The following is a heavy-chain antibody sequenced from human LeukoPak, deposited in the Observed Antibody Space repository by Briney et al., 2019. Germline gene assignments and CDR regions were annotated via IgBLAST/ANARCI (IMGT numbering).Heavy chain of an antibody. CDR3: AGGIVGATIYFDY. Sequence: SETLSLTCTVSGGSISSGSYYWSWIRQPAGKGLEWIGRIYTSGSTNYNPSLKSRVTISVDTSKNQFSLKLSSVTAADTAVYYCAGGIVGATIYFDYWGQGTLVTVSS. J-gene: IGHJ4*02. V-gene: IGHV4-61*02. CDR1: GGSISSGSYY. CDR2: IYTSGST. D-gene: IGHD1-26*01.